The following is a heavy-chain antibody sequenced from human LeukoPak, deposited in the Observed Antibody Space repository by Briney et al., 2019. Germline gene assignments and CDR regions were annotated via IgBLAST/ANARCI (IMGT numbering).Heavy chain of an antibody. CDR3: ARETYCSGGSCSPDY. V-gene: IGHV3-21*01. Sequence: GGSLRLSCAASGFTFSSYSMNWVRQAPGKGLEWVSFISSSSSYIYYADLVKGRFTIPRDNAKNSLYLQMNSLRAEDTAIYYCARETYCSGGSCSPDYWGQGTLVTVSS. D-gene: IGHD2-15*01. J-gene: IGHJ4*02. CDR2: ISSSSSYI. CDR1: GFTFSSYS.